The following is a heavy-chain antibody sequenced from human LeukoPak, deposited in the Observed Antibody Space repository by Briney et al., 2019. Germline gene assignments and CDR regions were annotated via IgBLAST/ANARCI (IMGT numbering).Heavy chain of an antibody. V-gene: IGHV3-74*01. D-gene: IGHD3-10*01. J-gene: IGHJ4*02. CDR2: INSDGSTT. Sequence: GGSLRLSCAGSGFTFSGYWMHWVRQAPGKGLVWVSRINSDGSTTNYAGSVKGRFTISRDNAKNTLYLQMNGLRAEDTAVYYCARGGFRAYYCDSWGQGTLVTVSS. CDR1: GFTFSGYW. CDR3: ARGGFRAYYCDS.